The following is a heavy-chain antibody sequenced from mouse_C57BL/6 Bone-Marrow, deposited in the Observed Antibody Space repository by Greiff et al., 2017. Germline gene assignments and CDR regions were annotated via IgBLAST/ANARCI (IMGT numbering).Heavy chain of an antibody. Sequence: VMLVESGAELVKPGASVKMSCKASGYTFTTYPIEWMKQNHGKSLEWIGNFHPYNDDTKYNEKFKGKATLTVEKSSNTVYLELSRLTSDDSAVYYCARSSTCFYYFDYWGQGTTLTVSS. V-gene: IGHV1-47*01. CDR3: ARSSTCFYYFDY. CDR1: GYTFTTYP. D-gene: IGHD5-1*01. J-gene: IGHJ2*01. CDR2: FHPYNDDT.